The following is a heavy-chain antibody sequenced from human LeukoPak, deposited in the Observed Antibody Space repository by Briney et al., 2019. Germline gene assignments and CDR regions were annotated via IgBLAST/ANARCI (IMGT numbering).Heavy chain of an antibody. J-gene: IGHJ3*02. V-gene: IGHV4-59*01. CDR2: IYYSGST. CDR3: ARSRVVPAAMNAFDI. D-gene: IGHD2-2*01. CDR1: GGSISSYY. Sequence: SETLSLTCTVSGGSISSYYWSWIRQPPGKGLEWIGYIYYSGSTNYNPSLKSRVTISVDTSKNQFSLKLSSVTAADTAVYYCARSRVVPAAMNAFDIWGQGTMVTVSS.